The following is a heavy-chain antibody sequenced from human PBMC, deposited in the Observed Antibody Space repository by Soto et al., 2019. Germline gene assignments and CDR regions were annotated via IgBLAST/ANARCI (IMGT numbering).Heavy chain of an antibody. J-gene: IGHJ5*02. V-gene: IGHV4-34*01. CDR3: ARGSRVLRYFDWLPRGWFDP. D-gene: IGHD3-9*01. CDR1: GGSFSGYY. CDR2: INHSGST. Sequence: PSETLSLTCAVYGGSFSGYYWSWIRQPPGKGLEWIGEINHSGSTNYNPSLKSRVTISVDTSKNQFSLKLSSVTAADTAVYYCARGSRVLRYFDWLPRGWFDPWGQGTLVTVSS.